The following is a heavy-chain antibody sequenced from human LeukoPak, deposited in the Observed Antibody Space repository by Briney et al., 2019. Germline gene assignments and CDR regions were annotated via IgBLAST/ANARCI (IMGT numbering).Heavy chain of an antibody. J-gene: IGHJ5*02. CDR1: GGSISSSSYY. D-gene: IGHD2-15*01. Sequence: SETLSLTCTASGGSISSSSYYWGWIRQPPGKGLEWIGSIYYSGSTYYNPSLKSRVTISVDTSKNQFSLKLSSVTAADTAVYYCARGEDIVVVVAAAGWFDPWGQGTLVTVSS. V-gene: IGHV4-39*07. CDR3: ARGEDIVVVVAAAGWFDP. CDR2: IYYSGST.